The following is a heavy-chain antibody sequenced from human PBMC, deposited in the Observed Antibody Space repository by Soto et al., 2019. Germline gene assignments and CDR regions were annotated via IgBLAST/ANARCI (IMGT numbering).Heavy chain of an antibody. V-gene: IGHV3-73*01. CDR3: ARWEYCSSTSCPSMDV. CDR1: GFTVSGSG. Sequence: AGSLRLSCAASGFTVSGSGVHWVRQASGKGLEWVGRIRSKANGYATSYAASVKGRFTVSRDDSKNTAYLQMNSLKTEDTAVYYCARWEYCSSTSCPSMDVWGQGTTVTVSS. J-gene: IGHJ6*02. D-gene: IGHD2-2*01. CDR2: IRSKANGYAT.